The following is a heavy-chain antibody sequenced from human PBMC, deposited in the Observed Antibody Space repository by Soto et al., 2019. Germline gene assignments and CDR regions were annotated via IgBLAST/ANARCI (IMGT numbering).Heavy chain of an antibody. CDR2: INPSGGSS. CDR1: GYSFTSYD. Sequence: ASEMGSCKASGYSFTSYDMHCVRQAPGQGLEWMGKINPSGGSSSDAQKFSGRDNMNRDTSTSTVYMELSSLRSEDTAVYYCAREQLYYYGSRAFVYWGQGTLVTVSS. D-gene: IGHD3-22*01. V-gene: IGHV1-46*01. CDR3: AREQLYYYGSRAFVY. J-gene: IGHJ4*02.